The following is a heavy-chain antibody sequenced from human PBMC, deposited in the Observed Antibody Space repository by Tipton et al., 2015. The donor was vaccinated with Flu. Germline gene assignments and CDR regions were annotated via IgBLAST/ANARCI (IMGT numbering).Heavy chain of an antibody. J-gene: IGHJ3*02. CDR1: GDSVSSNSAA. CDR2: TYYRSKWYN. Sequence: QLVQSGAEVKPSQTLSLTCAISGDSVSSNSAAWNWIRQSPSRGLEWLGRTYYRSKWYNDYAVSVKSRITINPDTSKNQFSLQLNSVTPEDTAVYYCARESYSSSWYSPGAGAFDIWGQGTMVTVSS. D-gene: IGHD6-13*01. V-gene: IGHV6-1*01. CDR3: ARESYSSSWYSPGAGAFDI.